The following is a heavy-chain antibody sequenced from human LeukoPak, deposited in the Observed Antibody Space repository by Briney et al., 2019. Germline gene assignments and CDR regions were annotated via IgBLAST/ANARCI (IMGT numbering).Heavy chain of an antibody. CDR2: INPSGGST. V-gene: IGHV1-46*01. D-gene: IGHD3-22*01. CDR1: GYTFTSYY. CDR3: ARDFYDSSGYSKPFDY. J-gene: IGHJ4*02. Sequence: ASVKVSCKASGYTFTSYYMHWVRQAPGRGLEWMGIINPSGGSTSYAQKFQGRVTMTRDMSTSTVYMELSSLRSEDTAVYYCARDFYDSSGYSKPFDYWGQGTLVTVSS.